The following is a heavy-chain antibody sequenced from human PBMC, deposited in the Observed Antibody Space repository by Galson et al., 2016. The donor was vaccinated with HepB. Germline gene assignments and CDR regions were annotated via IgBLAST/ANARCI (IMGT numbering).Heavy chain of an antibody. CDR2: ISDDANRK. CDR3: AKDEGYSGGHDPCHFDY. Sequence: SLRLSCAASGFIFSGYGMHWVRQAPGKGLEWVAIISDDANRKFYAASVKGRFTIARDNSKNTLYLQRTSLRAEDTAMYYCAKDEGYSGGHDPCHFDYWGRGTLGTGSS. V-gene: IGHV3-30*18. CDR1: GFIFSGYG. D-gene: IGHD1-26*01. J-gene: IGHJ4*01.